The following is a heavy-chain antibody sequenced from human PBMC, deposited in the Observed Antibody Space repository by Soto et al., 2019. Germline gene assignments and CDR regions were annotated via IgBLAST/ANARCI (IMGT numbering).Heavy chain of an antibody. Sequence: KPSETLSLTCTVSGGSISSYYWSWIRQPAGKGLEWIGRIYTSGSTNYNPSLKSRVTMSVDTSKNQFSLKLSSVTAADTAVYYCARTGGSSLYYYYGMDVWGQGTTVTVSS. V-gene: IGHV4-4*07. D-gene: IGHD1-26*01. J-gene: IGHJ6*02. CDR3: ARTGGSSLYYYYGMDV. CDR2: IYTSGST. CDR1: GGSISSYY.